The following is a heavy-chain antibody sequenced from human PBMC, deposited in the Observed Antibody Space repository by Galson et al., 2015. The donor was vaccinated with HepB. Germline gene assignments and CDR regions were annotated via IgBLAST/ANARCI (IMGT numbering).Heavy chain of an antibody. CDR2: ISSSSSTTI. Sequence: SLRLSCAASGFTFNSYSMNWVRQAPGKGLEWLSYISSSSSTTIHSADSVKVRFTISRDNAKSSLYLQMNSLRAEDTAVYYCARERGSIFSQLYYFDYWGQGALVTVSS. V-gene: IGHV3-48*04. J-gene: IGHJ4*02. D-gene: IGHD3-16*01. CDR3: ARERGSIFSQLYYFDY. CDR1: GFTFNSYS.